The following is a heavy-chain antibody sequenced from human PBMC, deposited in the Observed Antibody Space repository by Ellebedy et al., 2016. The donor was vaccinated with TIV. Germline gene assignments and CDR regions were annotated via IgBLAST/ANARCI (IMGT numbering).Heavy chain of an antibody. J-gene: IGHJ4*02. D-gene: IGHD2-8*01. CDR1: GFTFSSYA. CDR3: AKGRRMVYSTGGLDY. V-gene: IGHV3-23*01. CDR2: ISGSGGNT. Sequence: GESLKISCAASGFTFSSYAMSWVRQAPGKGLEWVSGISGSGGNTYYADSVKGRFTISRDNSKNTRYLQMNSLRAEDTAVYYCAKGRRMVYSTGGLDYWGQGTLVTVSS.